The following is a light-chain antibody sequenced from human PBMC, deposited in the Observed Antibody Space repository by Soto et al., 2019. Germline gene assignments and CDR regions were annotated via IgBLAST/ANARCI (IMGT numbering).Light chain of an antibody. Sequence: QSVLTQPASVSGSPGQSITISCTGTSSDVGGYNYVSWYQQHPGKAPKLMIYEVSNRPSGVPDRLSGSKSGNTASLIISGLQAEDEADYYCCSYAGSDFYVFGTGTKVTVL. CDR2: EVS. CDR3: CSYAGSDFYV. V-gene: IGLV2-14*01. CDR1: SSDVGGYNY. J-gene: IGLJ1*01.